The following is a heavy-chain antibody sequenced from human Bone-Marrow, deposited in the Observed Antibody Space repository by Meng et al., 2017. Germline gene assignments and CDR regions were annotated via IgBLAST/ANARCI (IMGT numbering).Heavy chain of an antibody. CDR3: ARDEDISAAGKLFGDY. Sequence: VQQGQSGAEVKTPGASVKVSCKPSGYNFPDYYIHWVRRAPGQGLEWMGRINPKSGDTHYAQKFQARVTMTGDTSISTAYMELSGLRSDDTAMYYCARDEDISAAGKLFGDYWGQGTLVTVSS. J-gene: IGHJ4*02. D-gene: IGHD6-25*01. CDR1: GYNFPDYY. CDR2: INPKSGDT. V-gene: IGHV1-2*06.